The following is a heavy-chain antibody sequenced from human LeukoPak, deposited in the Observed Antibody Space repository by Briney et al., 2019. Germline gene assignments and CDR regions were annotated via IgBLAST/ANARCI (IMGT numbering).Heavy chain of an antibody. CDR3: AKDMGFLEWLLSPLYFDY. J-gene: IGHJ4*02. CDR1: GFTFSSYA. Sequence: PGGSLRLSCAASGFTFSSYAMSWVRQAPGKGLEWVSAISGSGGSTYYADSVKGRFTISRDNSKNTLYLQMNSLRAEDTAVYYCAKDMGFLEWLLSPLYFDYWGQGTPVTVSS. V-gene: IGHV3-23*01. D-gene: IGHD3-3*01. CDR2: ISGSGGST.